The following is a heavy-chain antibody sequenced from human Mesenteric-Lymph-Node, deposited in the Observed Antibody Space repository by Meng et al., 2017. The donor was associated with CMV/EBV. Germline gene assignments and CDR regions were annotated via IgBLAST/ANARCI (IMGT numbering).Heavy chain of an antibody. CDR2: INSDGSST. Sequence: GGSLRLSCAASGFTFSSYWMHWVRQAPGKGLVWVSRINSDGSSTSYADSVKGRFTISRDNAKNSLYLQMNSLKAEDTAVYYCARNAEGDLWSGGYFDDWGQGTLVTVSS. D-gene: IGHD3-3*01. V-gene: IGHV3-74*01. CDR1: GFTFSSYW. J-gene: IGHJ4*02. CDR3: ARNAEGDLWSGGYFDD.